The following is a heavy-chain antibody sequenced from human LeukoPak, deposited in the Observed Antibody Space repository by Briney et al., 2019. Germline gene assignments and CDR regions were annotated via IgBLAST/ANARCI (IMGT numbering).Heavy chain of an antibody. Sequence: GGSLRLSCAASGFTVSSNYMNWVRQAPGKGLEWVSSISTSSTYIYYADSVKGRFTISRDNAKNSLYLQMNSLRAEDTAVYYCARDPPFIIGTTFFDYWGQGTLVTVSS. CDR1: GFTVSSNY. V-gene: IGHV3-21*01. CDR3: ARDPPFIIGTTFFDY. CDR2: ISTSSTYI. J-gene: IGHJ4*02. D-gene: IGHD1-20*01.